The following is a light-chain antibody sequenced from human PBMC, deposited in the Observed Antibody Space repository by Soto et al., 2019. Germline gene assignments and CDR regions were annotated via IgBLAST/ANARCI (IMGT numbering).Light chain of an antibody. CDR3: QQIYSAPLT. CDR1: QSISSY. J-gene: IGKJ4*01. CDR2: AAS. Sequence: DIQMTQSPSSLSASVGDRVTITCRASQSISSYLNWYQQKPGKAPKLLIYAASSLQSGVPSRFSGSGSETDFTLSISSLQPEDFATYFCQQIYSAPLTFGGGTKVDIK. V-gene: IGKV1-39*01.